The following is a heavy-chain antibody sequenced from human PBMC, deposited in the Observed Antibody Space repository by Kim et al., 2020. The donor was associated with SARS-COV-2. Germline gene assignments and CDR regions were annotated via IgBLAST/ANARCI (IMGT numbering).Heavy chain of an antibody. J-gene: IGHJ6*02. CDR1: GGSISSYY. Sequence: SETLSLTCTVSGGSISSYYWSWIRQPPGKGLEWIGYIYYSGSTNYNPSLKSRVTISVDTSKNQFSLKLSSVTAADTAVYYCASGGDTYDFWSGYRDSYGMDVWGQGTTVTVSS. CDR2: IYYSGST. V-gene: IGHV4-59*13. CDR3: ASGGDTYDFWSGYRDSYGMDV. D-gene: IGHD3-3*01.